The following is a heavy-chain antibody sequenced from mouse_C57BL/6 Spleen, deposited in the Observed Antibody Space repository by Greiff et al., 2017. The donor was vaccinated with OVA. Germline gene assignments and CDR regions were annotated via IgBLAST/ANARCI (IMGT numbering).Heavy chain of an antibody. V-gene: IGHV1-52*01. CDR1: GYTFTSYW. D-gene: IGHD3-1*01. CDR2: IDPSDSET. Sequence: QVQLKQPGAELVRPGSSVKLSCKASGYTFTSYWMHWVKQRPIQGLEWIGNIDPSDSETHYNQKFKDKATLTVDKSSSTAYMQLSSLTSEDSAVYYCARAGLIHGVDYWGQGTTLTVSS. CDR3: ARAGLIHGVDY. J-gene: IGHJ2*01.